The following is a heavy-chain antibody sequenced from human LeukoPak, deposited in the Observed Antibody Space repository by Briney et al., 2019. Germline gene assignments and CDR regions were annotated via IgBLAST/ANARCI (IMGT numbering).Heavy chain of an antibody. CDR2: IFRTGSV. CDR3: ARDPRWLTPDCTSTSCYENYFDP. CDR1: GYSISSGYQ. J-gene: IGHJ5*02. Sequence: SETLSHTCAVSGYSISSGYQWAWIRQPPGKTLEWIGSIFRTGSVHYNPSLKSRVTISVDTSTNHFSLRLSSLTAADTAIYYCARDPRWLTPDCTSTSCYENYFDPWGQGILVTVSS. V-gene: IGHV4-38-2*02. D-gene: IGHD2-2*01.